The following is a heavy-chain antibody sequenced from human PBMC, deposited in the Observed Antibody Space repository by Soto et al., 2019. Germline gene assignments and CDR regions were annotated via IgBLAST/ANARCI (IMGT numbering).Heavy chain of an antibody. CDR2: ICSSSRYI. Sequence: GGSLRLSCSASRFNFRTYSMNWVRHAPGKGLQSVSSICSSSRYIYYVDSLKGRVTISRDNAKSSLYLQMNSQRAEDTAVYYCARDYSGTGSPGDYWGQGTVVTVSS. V-gene: IGHV3-21*01. CDR3: ARDYSGTGSPGDY. D-gene: IGHD3-10*01. J-gene: IGHJ4*02. CDR1: RFNFRTYS.